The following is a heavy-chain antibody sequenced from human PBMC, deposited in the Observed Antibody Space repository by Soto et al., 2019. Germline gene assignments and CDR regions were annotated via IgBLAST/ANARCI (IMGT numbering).Heavy chain of an antibody. CDR1: GFTFSSYA. Sequence: QVQLVESGGGVVQPGRSLRLSCAASGFTFSSYAMHWVRQAPGKGLEWVAVISYDGSNKYYADSVKGRFTISRDNSKNTLYLQMNSLRAEDTAVYYCARDRVGGLDVWGQETTVTVSS. V-gene: IGHV3-30-3*01. CDR2: ISYDGSNK. D-gene: IGHD1-26*01. J-gene: IGHJ6*02. CDR3: ARDRVGGLDV.